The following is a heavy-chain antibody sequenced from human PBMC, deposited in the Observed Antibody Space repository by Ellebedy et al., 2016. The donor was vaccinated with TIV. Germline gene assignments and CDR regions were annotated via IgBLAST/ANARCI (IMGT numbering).Heavy chain of an antibody. V-gene: IGHV4-59*02. CDR1: GGSVRNEF. D-gene: IGHD1-1*01. CDR3: AKWNGAWNAFDV. CDR2: VFHNGDG. J-gene: IGHJ3*01. Sequence: MPSETLSLTCNVFGGSVRNEFWNWIRRPPGTGLEWVGFVFHNGDGLYNPSLKRRLSMSVDTSKSQISLRLMSVTAADTAVYYCAKWNGAWNAFDVWGLGTMVTVSS.